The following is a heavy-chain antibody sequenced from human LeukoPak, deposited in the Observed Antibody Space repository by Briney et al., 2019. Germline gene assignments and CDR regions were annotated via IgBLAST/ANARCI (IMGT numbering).Heavy chain of an antibody. Sequence: ASETLSLTCTVSGGSIDSYYWTWIRQPPGKGLEWIAYIYSASTNYNPSLKSRATITVDTSRNQFSLKLRSVTAADMAVYYGARGRTSGGYPHFDSWGQGIQVTVSS. CDR1: GGSIDSYY. CDR3: ARGRTSGGYPHFDS. D-gene: IGHD6-19*01. J-gene: IGHJ4*02. CDR2: IYSAST. V-gene: IGHV4-59*01.